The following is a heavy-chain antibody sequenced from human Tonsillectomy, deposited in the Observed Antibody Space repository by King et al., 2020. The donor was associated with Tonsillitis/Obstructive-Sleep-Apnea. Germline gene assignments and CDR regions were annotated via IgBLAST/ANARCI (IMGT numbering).Heavy chain of an antibody. J-gene: IGHJ4*02. CDR2: IWYDGSNK. CDR1: GFPFSSYG. Sequence: VQLVESGGGVVQPGRSLRLSCAASGFPFSSYGMHWVRQAPGKGLVWVAVIWYDGSNKYFADSVKGRFTISRDNSKNTLYLQMNSLRAEDTALYYCAGGRGGSYYLDYWGQGTLVPVSS. CDR3: AGGRGGSYYLDY. D-gene: IGHD1-26*01. V-gene: IGHV3-33*01.